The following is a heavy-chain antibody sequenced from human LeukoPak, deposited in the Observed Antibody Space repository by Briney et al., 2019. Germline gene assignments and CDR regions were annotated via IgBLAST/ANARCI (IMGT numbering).Heavy chain of an antibody. CDR1: GGSFSGYY. Sequence: SETLSLTCAVYGGSFSGYYWSWIRQPPGKGLEWIGEINHSGSTNYNPSLKSRVTISVDTSKNQFSLKLSSVTAADTAVYYCAGRPGGSYGPHYYYGMDVWGQGTTVTVSS. CDR3: AGRPGGSYGPHYYYGMDV. J-gene: IGHJ6*02. V-gene: IGHV4-34*01. D-gene: IGHD3-16*01. CDR2: INHSGST.